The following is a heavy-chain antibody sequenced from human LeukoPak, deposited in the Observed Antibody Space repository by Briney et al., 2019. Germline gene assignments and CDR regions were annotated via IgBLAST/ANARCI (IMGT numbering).Heavy chain of an antibody. D-gene: IGHD6-19*01. Sequence: PGGSLRLSCAASGFPFDTYPMNWVRQAPGKGLEWVASISSSNSFKNYADSVKGRFTISRDNAQNSLYLQMSSLRAEDTGLYYRATMGEQWLLKDIWGQGTTVIVSS. CDR3: ATMGEQWLLKDI. J-gene: IGHJ3*02. CDR2: ISSSNSFK. CDR1: GFPFDTYP. V-gene: IGHV3-21*01.